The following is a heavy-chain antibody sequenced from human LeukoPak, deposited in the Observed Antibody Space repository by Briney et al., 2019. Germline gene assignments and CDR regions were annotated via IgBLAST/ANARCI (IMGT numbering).Heavy chain of an antibody. J-gene: IGHJ4*02. V-gene: IGHV3-53*01. D-gene: IGHD5-24*01. CDR2: ISGGGTT. Sequence: GGSLRLSCAASGFTVSSNYMSWVRQAPGKGLGWVSVISGGGTTYYADSVKGRFTISRDNSNNTLYLQMNSLRAEDTAMYYCARKMATTDDYWGQGTLVTVSS. CDR3: ARKMATTDDY. CDR1: GFTVSSNY.